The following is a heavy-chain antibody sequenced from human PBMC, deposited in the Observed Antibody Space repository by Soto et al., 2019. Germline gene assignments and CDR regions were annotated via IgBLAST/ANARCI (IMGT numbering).Heavy chain of an antibody. J-gene: IGHJ5*02. D-gene: IGHD3-10*01. CDR3: ARGALLLWFGELSENWFDP. V-gene: IGHV4-34*01. Sequence: SETLSLTCAVYGGSFSGYYWSWIRQPPGKGLEWIGEINHSGSTNYNPSLKSRVTISVDTSKNQFSLKLSSVTAADTAVYYCARGALLLWFGELSENWFDPWGQGTLVTSPQ. CDR1: GGSFSGYY. CDR2: INHSGST.